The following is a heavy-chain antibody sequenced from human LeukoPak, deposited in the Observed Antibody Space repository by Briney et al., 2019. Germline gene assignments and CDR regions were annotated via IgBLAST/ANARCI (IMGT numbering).Heavy chain of an antibody. CDR1: GFTFSSYS. CDR2: ISSSSSYI. Sequence: GGSLRLSCAASGFTFSSYSMNWVRQAPGKGLEWVSSISSSSSYIYYADSVKGRFTISRDNAKNSLYLQMNSLRAEDTAVYYCARGTTGYSDYNYYMDVWGKGTTVTVSS. J-gene: IGHJ6*03. CDR3: ARGTTGYSDYNYYMDV. V-gene: IGHV3-21*01. D-gene: IGHD1-7*01.